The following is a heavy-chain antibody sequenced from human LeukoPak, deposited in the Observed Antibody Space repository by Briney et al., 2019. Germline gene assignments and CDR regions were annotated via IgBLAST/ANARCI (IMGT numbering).Heavy chain of an antibody. Sequence: ASVKVSCKASGYTFTDYHVHWVRQAPGQGLEWMGWINPNSGGTDSAEKSQGRVTMTRDTSISTAYMELSRLRSDDTAVYYCAREGSQKDHFDYWGQGTLVTVSS. V-gene: IGHV1-2*02. CDR1: GYTFTDYH. CDR3: AREGSQKDHFDY. J-gene: IGHJ4*02. CDR2: INPNSGGT.